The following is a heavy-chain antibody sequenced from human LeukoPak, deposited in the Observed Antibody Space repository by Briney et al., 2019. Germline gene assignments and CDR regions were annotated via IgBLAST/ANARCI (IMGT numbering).Heavy chain of an antibody. CDR1: GGTFSSYA. CDR3: ARGATGTTGYYYYYMDV. D-gene: IGHD1-7*01. J-gene: IGHJ6*03. Sequence: GASVKVSCKASGGTFSSYAISWVRQAPGQGLEWMGGIIPIFGTANYAQKFQGRVTITTDESTSTAYMELSSLRSEDTAVYYCARGATGTTGYYYYYMDVWGKGTTVTVSS. V-gene: IGHV1-69*05. CDR2: IIPIFGTA.